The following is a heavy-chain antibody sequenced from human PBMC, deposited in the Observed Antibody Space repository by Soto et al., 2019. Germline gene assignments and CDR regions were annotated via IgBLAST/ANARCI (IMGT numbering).Heavy chain of an antibody. Sequence: GGSLRLSCAASGFTFSSYGMHWVRQAPGKGLEWVAVIWYDGSNKYYADSVKGRFTISRDNSKNTLYLQMNSLRAEDTAVYYCARDREAGIAVAGTFDYWGQGTLVTVSS. V-gene: IGHV3-33*01. CDR3: ARDREAGIAVAGTFDY. D-gene: IGHD6-19*01. CDR1: GFTFSSYG. CDR2: IWYDGSNK. J-gene: IGHJ4*02.